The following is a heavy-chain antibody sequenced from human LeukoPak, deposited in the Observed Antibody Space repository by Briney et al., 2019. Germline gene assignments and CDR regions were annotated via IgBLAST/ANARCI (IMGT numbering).Heavy chain of an antibody. D-gene: IGHD2-8*01. V-gene: IGHV6-1*01. Sequence: SQTLSLTCAFSGDSLSSKSAAWPWIRQSPSRGLEWLGRTYYRSKLNNDYAVSVRGQITINPDTSKNQFSLLLNSVTPEDTAVYYCARYPGLGVPDYWGQGTLVTVSS. CDR1: GDSLSSKSAA. CDR3: ARYPGLGVPDY. J-gene: IGHJ4*02. CDR2: TYYRSKLNN.